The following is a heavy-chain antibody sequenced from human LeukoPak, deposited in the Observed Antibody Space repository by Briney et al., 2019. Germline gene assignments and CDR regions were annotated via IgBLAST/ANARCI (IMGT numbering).Heavy chain of an antibody. D-gene: IGHD1-7*01. CDR2: ISSSSTNI. CDR3: ARDLGLTDTTSYFDY. CDR1: GFTFSDYY. J-gene: IGHJ4*02. V-gene: IGHV3-11*04. Sequence: GGSLRLSCTASGFTFSDYYMSWIRQAPGKGLEWDSYISSSSTNIKYADSVKGRFTISRDNGKNSLYLQMNSLRAEDTAVYYCARDLGLTDTTSYFDYWGPGTLVTVSS.